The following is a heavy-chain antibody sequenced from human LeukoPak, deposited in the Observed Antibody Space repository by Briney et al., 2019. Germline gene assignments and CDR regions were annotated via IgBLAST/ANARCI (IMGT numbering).Heavy chain of an antibody. CDR3: AGFFYDSSNDAFDI. CDR1: GVTFGSYDFTFTSYA. CDR2: IIPIYGRA. J-gene: IGHJ3*02. V-gene: IGHV1-69*13. D-gene: IGHD3-22*01. Sequence: GASVKVSCKASGVTFGSYDFTFTSYAISWVRRAPGQGLEWMGGIIPIYGRANYPQKFQGRVSVTADESTRTVTMQLSSLRSEDTAVYYCAGFFYDSSNDAFDIWGQGTVVTVS.